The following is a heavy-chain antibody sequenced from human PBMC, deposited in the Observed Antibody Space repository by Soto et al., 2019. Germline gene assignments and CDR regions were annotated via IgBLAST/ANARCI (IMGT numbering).Heavy chain of an antibody. CDR1: GDSISSYY. D-gene: IGHD1-26*01. V-gene: IGHV4-59*01. Sequence: QVQLQESGPGLVKPSETLSLTCAVSGDSISSYYCMWIRQPPGKGLESIGYLYYGRSANYNPSLTSRVTLSVDTSTNQCSLTLSSMTAADTAVYYCALRSMAIVPEYWGQGTLVTVSS. CDR3: ALRSMAIVPEY. J-gene: IGHJ4*02. CDR2: LYYGRSA.